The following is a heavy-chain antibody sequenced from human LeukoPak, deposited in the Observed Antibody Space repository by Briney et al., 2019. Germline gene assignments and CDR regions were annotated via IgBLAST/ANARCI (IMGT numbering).Heavy chain of an antibody. CDR3: ARDPGQQERRFDY. Sequence: ASVKVSCTASGTTFTANYMDWVRQAPGQGLEWMGWINPKSGGTNYAQNFQGRVTMTRDTSISTAYMELSGLRSDDPAVCCCARDPGQQERRFDYWGQGTLVTVSS. CDR2: INPKSGGT. D-gene: IGHD1-1*01. CDR1: GTTFTANY. J-gene: IGHJ4*02. V-gene: IGHV1-2*02.